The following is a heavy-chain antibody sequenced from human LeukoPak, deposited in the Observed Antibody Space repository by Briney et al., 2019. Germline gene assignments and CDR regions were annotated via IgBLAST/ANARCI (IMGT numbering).Heavy chain of an antibody. CDR3: AKDLVRGIAVAGNYFDY. J-gene: IGHJ4*02. D-gene: IGHD6-19*01. V-gene: IGHV3-23*01. CDR2: ISGSGGST. CDR1: GFTFSSYA. Sequence: GGSLRLSCAASGFTFSSYAMSWVRQAAGKGLEWVSAISGSGGSTYYADSVKGRFTISRDNSKNTLYLQMNSLRAEDTAVYYCAKDLVRGIAVAGNYFDYWGQGTLVTVSS.